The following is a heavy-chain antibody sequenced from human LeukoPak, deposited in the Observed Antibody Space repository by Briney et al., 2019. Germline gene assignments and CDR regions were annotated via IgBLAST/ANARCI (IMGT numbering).Heavy chain of an antibody. CDR3: AKGARGSGYYGNY. CDR2: ISYDGSQK. V-gene: IGHV3-30-3*01. Sequence: GRSLRLSCAASGFTFSSYVMHWVRQAPGKGLEWVALISYDGSQKYYADSVKGRFTISRDNSKNTLYLQLSSLRAEDTAVYYCAKGARGSGYYGNYWGQGALVTVSS. D-gene: IGHD5-12*01. J-gene: IGHJ4*02. CDR1: GFTFSSYV.